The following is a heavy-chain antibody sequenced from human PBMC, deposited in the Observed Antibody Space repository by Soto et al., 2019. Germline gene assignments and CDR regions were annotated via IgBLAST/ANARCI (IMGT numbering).Heavy chain of an antibody. Sequence: PGGSLRLSCAASGLTFNRYWMHWVRHAPGKGLVWVSRINTDGSNTNYADSVKGRFTISRDNAKSTLFLQMNSLRDEDTAVYYCAREFCSGGNCYTYYFDPWGQGVPVTVSS. CDR2: INTDGSNT. J-gene: IGHJ5*02. CDR1: GLTFNRYW. CDR3: AREFCSGGNCYTYYFDP. V-gene: IGHV3-74*01. D-gene: IGHD2-15*01.